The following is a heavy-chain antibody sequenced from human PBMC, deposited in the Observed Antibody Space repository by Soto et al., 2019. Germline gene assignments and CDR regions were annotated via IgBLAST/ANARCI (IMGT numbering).Heavy chain of an antibody. Sequence: EVQLVESGGDLVQPGGSLRLSCAASGFTFSDYYMDWVRQAPGKGLEWVGRSRNKADSYTTEYAAPVKGRFTISRDDSKQSLYLQMNSLKTEDTAVYYCARRVGGGWSDVWGQGTTVTVSS. CDR3: ARRVGGGWSDV. V-gene: IGHV3-72*01. J-gene: IGHJ6*02. D-gene: IGHD6-19*01. CDR2: SRNKADSYTT. CDR1: GFTFSDYY.